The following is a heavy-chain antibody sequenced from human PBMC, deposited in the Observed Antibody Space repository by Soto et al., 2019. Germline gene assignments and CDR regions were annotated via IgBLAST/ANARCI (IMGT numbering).Heavy chain of an antibody. V-gene: IGHV4-59*01. D-gene: IGHD5-12*01. CDR1: GGSISSYY. CDR2: VYFSGGT. J-gene: IGHJ3*01. Sequence: SETLSLTCTLSGGSISSYYWSWIRQTPGKGLEWIGYVYFSGGTNYNPSLKSRVLISIDTSRNQLSLKLNSVTAADTAVYYCTRDPDIGHRGYGQSNVWGQGTVVTVSS. CDR3: TRDPDIGHRGYGQSNV.